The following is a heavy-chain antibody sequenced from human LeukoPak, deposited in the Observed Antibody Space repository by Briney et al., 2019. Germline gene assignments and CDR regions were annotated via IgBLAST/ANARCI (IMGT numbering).Heavy chain of an antibody. Sequence: SETLSLTCAVYGGSFSGYYWSCIRQPPGKGLEWIGEINHSGSTNYNPSLKSRVTISVDTSKNQFSLKLSSVTAADTAVYYCARGGWYNDFWGQGTLVTVSS. CDR2: INHSGST. CDR3: ARGGWYNDF. D-gene: IGHD1-1*01. J-gene: IGHJ4*02. CDR1: GGSFSGYY. V-gene: IGHV4-34*01.